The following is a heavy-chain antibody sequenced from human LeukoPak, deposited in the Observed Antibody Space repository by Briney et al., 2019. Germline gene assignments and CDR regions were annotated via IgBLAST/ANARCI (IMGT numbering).Heavy chain of an antibody. Sequence: ASVKVSCKASGYTFTSYDINWVPQATGPRLKWMGWMNPNSGNTGYAQKFQGRVTMTTNTSISTAYMELSSLRSEDTAVYYCARKGLLSRNYYYYMDVWGKGTTVTVSS. V-gene: IGHV1-8*01. J-gene: IGHJ6*03. CDR3: ARKGLLSRNYYYYMDV. CDR1: GYTFTSYD. CDR2: MNPNSGNT. D-gene: IGHD1-14*01.